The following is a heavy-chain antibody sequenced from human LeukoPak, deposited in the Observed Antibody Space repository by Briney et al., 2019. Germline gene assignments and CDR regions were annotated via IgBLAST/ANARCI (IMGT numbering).Heavy chain of an antibody. J-gene: IGHJ4*02. D-gene: IGHD3-22*01. CDR1: GGSISSSNW. CDR2: IFHGGST. V-gene: IGHV4-4*02. Sequence: PSETLSLTCAVSGGSISSSNWWSWVRQPPGKGLEWIGEIFHGGSTNYNPSLKSRVTISVDKSKNQFSLNLISLTAADTAVYYCARTVSSGYPHYFDYWGQGTLVTVSS. CDR3: ARTVSSGYPHYFDY.